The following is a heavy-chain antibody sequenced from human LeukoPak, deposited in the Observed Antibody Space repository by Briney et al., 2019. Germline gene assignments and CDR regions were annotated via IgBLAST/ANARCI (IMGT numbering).Heavy chain of an antibody. Sequence: GGSLRLSCAASGFTFSDYYMSWIRQAPGKGLEWVSYISSSGSTIYYADSVKGRFTISRDSAKNSLYLQMNSLRAEDTAVYYCARKPTTAYGYYMDVWGKGTTVTVSS. CDR1: GFTFSDYY. D-gene: IGHD4-11*01. CDR3: ARKPTTAYGYYMDV. CDR2: ISSSGSTI. J-gene: IGHJ6*03. V-gene: IGHV3-11*04.